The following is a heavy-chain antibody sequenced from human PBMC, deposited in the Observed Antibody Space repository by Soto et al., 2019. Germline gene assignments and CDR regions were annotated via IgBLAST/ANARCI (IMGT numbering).Heavy chain of an antibody. CDR2: INPSGGST. CDR3: ARDPGGYCSSTSCSSY. V-gene: IGHV1-46*01. D-gene: IGHD2-2*01. CDR1: GYTFTSYY. Sequence: ASVKVSCKASGYTFTSYYMHWVRQAPGQGLEWMGIINPSGGSTSYAQKFQGRVTMTRDTSTSTVYMELSSLRSEDTAVYYCARDPGGYCSSTSCSSYWGQGTRVTVS. J-gene: IGHJ4*02.